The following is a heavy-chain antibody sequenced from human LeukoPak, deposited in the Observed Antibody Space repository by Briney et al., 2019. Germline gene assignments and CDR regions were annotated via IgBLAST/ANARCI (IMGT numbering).Heavy chain of an antibody. CDR2: ISGSGGST. CDR3: AKDSAGWAGDYDYFDY. Sequence: GGSLRLSCEASGLTFSNSWMGWVRQAPGKGLEWVSAISGSGGSTYYADSVKGRFTLSRDNSKNTLYLQMNSLRAEDTAVYYCAKDSAGWAGDYDYFDYWGQGTLVTVSS. V-gene: IGHV3-23*01. J-gene: IGHJ4*02. CDR1: GLTFSNSW. D-gene: IGHD4-17*01.